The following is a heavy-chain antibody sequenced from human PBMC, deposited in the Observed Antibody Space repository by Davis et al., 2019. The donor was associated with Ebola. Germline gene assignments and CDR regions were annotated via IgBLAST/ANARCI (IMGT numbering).Heavy chain of an antibody. CDR3: ARDPYDFWSGCDY. CDR2: ISYDGSNK. J-gene: IGHJ4*02. CDR1: GFTFSSYA. Sequence: GESLKISCAASGFTFSSYAMHWVRQAPGKGLEWVAVISYDGSNKYYADSVKGRFTISRDNSKNTLYLQMSSLRAEDTAVYYCARDPYDFWSGCDYWGQGTLVTVSS. D-gene: IGHD3-3*01. V-gene: IGHV3-30-3*01.